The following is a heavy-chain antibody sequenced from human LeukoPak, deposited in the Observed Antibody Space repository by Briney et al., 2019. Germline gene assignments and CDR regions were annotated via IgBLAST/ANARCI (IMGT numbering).Heavy chain of an antibody. CDR1: GFTFSSYE. Sequence: GGSLRLSCAASGFTFSSYEMNWVRQAPGKGLEWVSYNSSSGSTIYYADSVKGRFTISRDNAKNSLYLQMNSLRAEDTAVYYCARGGYDYDYWGQGTLVTVSS. D-gene: IGHD5-12*01. CDR2: NSSSGSTI. V-gene: IGHV3-48*03. J-gene: IGHJ4*02. CDR3: ARGGYDYDY.